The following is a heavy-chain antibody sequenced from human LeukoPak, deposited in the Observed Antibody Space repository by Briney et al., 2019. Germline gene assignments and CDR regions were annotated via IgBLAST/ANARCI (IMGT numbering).Heavy chain of an antibody. CDR2: TNGATGNT. V-gene: IGHV1-3*01. D-gene: IGHD4-23*01. CDR1: GYTFTNYA. Sequence: GASVKVSCKSSGYTFTNYALHWVRQAPGQRLEWMGWTNGATGNTRFSQDFQGRLTITIDTSASTGYMELSTLTSDDTAVYYCARSPGGNARTWLDYWGQGTLVTVSS. J-gene: IGHJ4*02. CDR3: ARSPGGNARTWLDY.